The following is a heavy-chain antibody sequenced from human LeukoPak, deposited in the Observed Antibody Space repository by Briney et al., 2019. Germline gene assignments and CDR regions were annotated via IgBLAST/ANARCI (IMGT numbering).Heavy chain of an antibody. CDR2: ISSSGSTI. CDR1: GVTFSTFE. V-gene: IGHV3-48*03. Sequence: GGSLRLSCAASGVTFSTFEVNWVRQAPGKGLEWVSFISSSGSTIFYADSVKGRFTISRDNARNSLYLQMNSLRSEDTSIYYCARVGASYGALDYWGQGALVTVSS. J-gene: IGHJ4*02. D-gene: IGHD1-26*01. CDR3: ARVGASYGALDY.